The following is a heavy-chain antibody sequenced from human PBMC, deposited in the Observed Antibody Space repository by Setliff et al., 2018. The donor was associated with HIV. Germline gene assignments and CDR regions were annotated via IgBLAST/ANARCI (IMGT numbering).Heavy chain of an antibody. Sequence: SETLSLTCTVSGGSISSYYWSWIRQPPGKGLEWIGYIYYSGSTNYNPSLKSRVTISVDTSRNQFSLKLTSVTAADTAVYYCARTHRSCSGNSCSKVSFDSWGQGALVTVSS. CDR1: GGSISSYY. V-gene: IGHV4-59*08. D-gene: IGHD2-2*01. CDR3: ARTHRSCSGNSCSKVSFDS. J-gene: IGHJ4*02. CDR2: IYYSGST.